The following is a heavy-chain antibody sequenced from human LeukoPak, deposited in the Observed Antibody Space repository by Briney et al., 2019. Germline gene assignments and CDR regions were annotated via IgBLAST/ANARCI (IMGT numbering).Heavy chain of an antibody. D-gene: IGHD2/OR15-2a*01. V-gene: IGHV4-39*07. CDR3: AREWTTWGAFAV. CDR2: IYYTGST. CDR1: GGSISSRTYY. Sequence: SETLSLTCTVSGGSISSRTYYWGWIRQPPGKGLEWIGSIYYTGSTFYNPSLKSRVTISVDTSKNQFSMKLSSVTAADAAVYFCAREWTTWGAFAVWGQGTMVTVSS. J-gene: IGHJ3*01.